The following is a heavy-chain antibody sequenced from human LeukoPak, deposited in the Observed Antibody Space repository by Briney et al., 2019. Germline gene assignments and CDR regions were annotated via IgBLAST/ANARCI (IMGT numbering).Heavy chain of an antibody. V-gene: IGHV3-74*01. Sequence: PGRSLRLSCTASGLTFSSSGMHWVRQAPGKGLLWVSRINSDGSSATYADSVKGRFNISRDNAKNTLYLQMNSLRAEDTAVYYCASHRVVRGVFDPWGQGTLVTVSS. J-gene: IGHJ5*02. CDR3: ASHRVVRGVFDP. CDR1: GLTFSSSG. CDR2: INSDGSSA. D-gene: IGHD3-10*01.